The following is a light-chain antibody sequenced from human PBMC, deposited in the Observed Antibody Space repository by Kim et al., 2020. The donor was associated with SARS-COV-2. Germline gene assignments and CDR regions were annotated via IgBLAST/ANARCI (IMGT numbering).Light chain of an antibody. CDR1: QSVSNY. CDR2: DAS. CDR3: QQRDIWPWT. J-gene: IGKJ1*01. V-gene: IGKV3-11*01. Sequence: SLSPGDTATHSCRVRQSVSNYLAWYQQKPGQAPRLLIYDASNRATGIPARFSGGGSGTDFSLTISSLEPEDFAVYYCQQRDIWPWTFGQGTKLEI.